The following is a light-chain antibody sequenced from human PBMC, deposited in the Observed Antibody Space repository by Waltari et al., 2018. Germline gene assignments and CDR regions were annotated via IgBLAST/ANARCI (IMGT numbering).Light chain of an antibody. Sequence: DIVMTQSPDSLAVSLGERAPINCQSSQIVLYSSNNKNYLAWYQQKPGQPPKLLICWASIRESGVPDRFSGSGSGTDFTLTISSLQAEDVAVYYCQQYYTSPQTFGQGTKLEIK. J-gene: IGKJ2*01. CDR2: WAS. CDR3: QQYYTSPQT. CDR1: QIVLYSSNNKNY. V-gene: IGKV4-1*01.